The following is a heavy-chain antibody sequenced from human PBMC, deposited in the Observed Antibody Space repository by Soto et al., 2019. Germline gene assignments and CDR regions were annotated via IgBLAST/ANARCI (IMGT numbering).Heavy chain of an antibody. D-gene: IGHD5-12*01. CDR1: GFTFSNYA. J-gene: IGHJ3*02. CDR2: ISSSGSTI. CDR3: ATGMGPSGYDPLDAFDI. Sequence: GGSLRLSCATSGFTFSNYAMSWVRQAPGKGLEWVSYISSSGSTIYYADSVKGRFTISRDNAKNSLYLQMNSLRAEDTAVYYCATGMGPSGYDPLDAFDIWGQGTMVTVSS. V-gene: IGHV3-11*01.